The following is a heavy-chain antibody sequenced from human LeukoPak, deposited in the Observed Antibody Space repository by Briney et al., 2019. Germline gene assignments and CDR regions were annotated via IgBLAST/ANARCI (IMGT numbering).Heavy chain of an antibody. D-gene: IGHD3-3*01. Sequence: ASVKVSCKASGYTFTSYYMHWVRQAPGQGLEWMGIINPSGGSTSYAQKFQGRVTITADESTSTAYMELSSLRSEDTAVYYCARGGYYDFWSGYYRGSGQNWFDPWGQGTLVTVSS. J-gene: IGHJ5*02. CDR3: ARGGYYDFWSGYYRGSGQNWFDP. CDR2: INPSGGST. V-gene: IGHV1-46*01. CDR1: GYTFTSYY.